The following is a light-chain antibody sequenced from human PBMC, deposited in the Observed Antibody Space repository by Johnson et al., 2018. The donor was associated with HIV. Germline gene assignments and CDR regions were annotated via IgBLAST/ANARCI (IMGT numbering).Light chain of an antibody. CDR3: GTWGSSLNTGDV. J-gene: IGLJ1*01. CDR1: SSNIGAGYD. V-gene: IGLV1-40*01. Sequence: QSVLTQPPSVSVAPGQRVTISCTGSSSNIGAGYDVHWYQQFPGTAPKLLIYGNDNRPSGVPERFSGSKSGTSASLAITGLQAEDEADYYCGTWGSSLNTGDVFGTGTKVTVL. CDR2: GND.